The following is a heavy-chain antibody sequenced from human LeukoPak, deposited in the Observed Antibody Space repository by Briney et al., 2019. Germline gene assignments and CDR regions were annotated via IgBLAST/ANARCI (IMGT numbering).Heavy chain of an antibody. Sequence: GASVKVSCKASGFTFTSSAMQWVRQARGQRLEWIGWIVVGSGNTNYAQKFPERVTITRDMSTSTAYMELSSLRSEDTAVYYCAASGRTYYYDSSGYSEFDPWGQGTLVTVSS. CDR2: IVVGSGNT. D-gene: IGHD3-22*01. V-gene: IGHV1-58*02. J-gene: IGHJ5*02. CDR3: AASGRTYYYDSSGYSEFDP. CDR1: GFTFTSSA.